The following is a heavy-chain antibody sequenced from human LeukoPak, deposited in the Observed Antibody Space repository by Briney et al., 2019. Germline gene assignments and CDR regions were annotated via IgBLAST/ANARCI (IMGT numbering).Heavy chain of an antibody. CDR3: ARRYDFWSGYSVLDYYYGMDV. J-gene: IGHJ6*02. Sequence: QPGRSLRLSCAASGLPFSSYAMHWVRQAPGKGLEWVAVISYDGSNKYYADSVKGRFTISRDNSKNTLYLQMNSLRAEDTAVYYCARRYDFWSGYSVLDYYYGMDVWGQGTTVTVSS. V-gene: IGHV3-30*03. CDR2: ISYDGSNK. CDR1: GLPFSSYA. D-gene: IGHD3-3*01.